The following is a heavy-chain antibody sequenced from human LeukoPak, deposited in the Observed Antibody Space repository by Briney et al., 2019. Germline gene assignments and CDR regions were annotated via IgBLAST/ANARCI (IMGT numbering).Heavy chain of an antibody. CDR1: GFTFSNYA. CDR2: IRGSGDMT. D-gene: IGHD5-18*01. CDR3: ARARGYSYANEYHLDY. V-gene: IGHV3-23*01. Sequence: GGSLRLSCATSGFTFSNYAMSWVRQAPGKGLEWVSAIRGSGDMTYYADSIKGRFTVARDNSKTTLYLQMNSLRAEDTAVYYCARARGYSYANEYHLDYWGQGTLVTVSP. J-gene: IGHJ4*02.